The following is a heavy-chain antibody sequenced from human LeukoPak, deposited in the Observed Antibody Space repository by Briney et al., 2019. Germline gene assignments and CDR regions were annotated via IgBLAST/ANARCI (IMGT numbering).Heavy chain of an antibody. CDR2: ISSSSGTI. CDR1: GFTFSDYY. J-gene: IGHJ5*02. V-gene: IGHV3-11*04. CDR3: ARSIPLWKELRRDWLDP. D-gene: IGHD3-10*01. Sequence: PGGSLRLSCAASGFTFSDYYMSWIRQAPGKGLEWVSYISSSSGTIYYPDSVKGRFTISRDNAKNSLYLQMNSLRAEDTAVYYCARSIPLWKELRRDWLDPWGQGTLVTVSP.